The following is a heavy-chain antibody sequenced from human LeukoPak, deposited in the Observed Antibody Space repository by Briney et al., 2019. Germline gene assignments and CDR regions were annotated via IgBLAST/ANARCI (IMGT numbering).Heavy chain of an antibody. J-gene: IGHJ4*02. CDR1: GFTFSDYY. V-gene: IGHV3-11*05. CDR2: ISSSSGFT. Sequence: GGSLRLSCAASGFTFSDYYMTWIRRAPGKGREWVSYISSSSGFTKYADSVRGRFTISSDNDKNSLYLQMTTLRVDDTAVYYCARGSPPGDWGQGTLVTVSS. CDR3: ARGSPPGD. D-gene: IGHD3-16*01.